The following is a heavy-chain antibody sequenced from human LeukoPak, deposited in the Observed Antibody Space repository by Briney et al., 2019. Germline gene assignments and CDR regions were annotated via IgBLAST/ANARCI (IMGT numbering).Heavy chain of an antibody. CDR2: ISYAGSNK. D-gene: IGHD6-13*01. Sequence: GGSLRPPGAAPGFTFSSYAIHWFRQAPGQGLERVAVISYAGSNKYYADSVKGRFTISRDNSKNTLYLQMNSLRAEDTAVYYCARDYAAGTPASYYYYYHGMDVWGKGTTVTVSS. CDR1: GFTFSSYA. CDR3: ARDYAAGTPASYYYYYHGMDV. J-gene: IGHJ6*04. V-gene: IGHV3-30*04.